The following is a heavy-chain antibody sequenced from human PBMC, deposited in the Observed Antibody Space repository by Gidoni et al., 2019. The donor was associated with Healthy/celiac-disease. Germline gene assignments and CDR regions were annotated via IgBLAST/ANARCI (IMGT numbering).Heavy chain of an antibody. V-gene: IGHV3-53*04. CDR3: ARDLNDTTVVPPGGMDV. J-gene: IGHJ6*02. CDR1: GFTVSSND. Sequence: EVQLVESGGGLVQPGGSLSLSCAASGFTVSSNDMSWVRQAPGKGVEWGSCSYGGGNTSCADPVEGRFTISRHNSKNTLYLKMDSLRGKDTAVYYCARDLNDTTVVPPGGMDVWGQGTTVTVSS. D-gene: IGHD2-15*01. CDR2: SYGGGNT.